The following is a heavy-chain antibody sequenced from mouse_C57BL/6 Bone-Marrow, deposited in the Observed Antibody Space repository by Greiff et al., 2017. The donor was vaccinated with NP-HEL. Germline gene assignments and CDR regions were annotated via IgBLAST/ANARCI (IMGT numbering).Heavy chain of an antibody. CDR2: ISNGGGST. V-gene: IGHV5-12*01. CDR3: ARQPYWYFDV. CDR1: GFTFSDYY. Sequence: EVMLVESGGGLVQPGGSLKLSCAASGFTFSDYYMYWVRQTPEKRLEWVAYISNGGGSTYYPDTVKGRFTISRDNAKNTLYLQMSRLKSEDTAMYYCARQPYWYFDVWGTGTTVTVSS. J-gene: IGHJ1*03.